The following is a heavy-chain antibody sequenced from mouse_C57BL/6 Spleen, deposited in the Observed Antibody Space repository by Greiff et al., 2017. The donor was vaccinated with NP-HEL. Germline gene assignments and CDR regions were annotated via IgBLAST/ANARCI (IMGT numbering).Heavy chain of an antibody. CDR3: ARDRTTVGYWYFDV. V-gene: IGHV5-17*01. D-gene: IGHD1-1*01. CDR2: ISSGSSTI. CDR1: GFTFSDYG. J-gene: IGHJ1*03. Sequence: DVKLVESGGGLVKPGGSLKLSCAASGFTFSDYGMHWVRQAPEKGLEWVAYISSGSSTIYYADTVKGRFTISRDNAKNTLFLQMTSLRSEDTAMYYCARDRTTVGYWYFDVWGTGTTVTVSS.